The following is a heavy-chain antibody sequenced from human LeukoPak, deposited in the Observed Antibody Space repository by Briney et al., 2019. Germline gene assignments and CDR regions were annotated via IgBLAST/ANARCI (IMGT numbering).Heavy chain of an antibody. D-gene: IGHD2-15*01. V-gene: IGHV4-4*07. CDR1: GGSISTYY. CDR3: AREDRYCSGGSCYS. J-gene: IGHJ4*02. Sequence: SETLSLTCTVSGGSISTYYWSWIRQPAGKGLEWIGRIYTSGSTNYNPSLKSRVIISVDTSKNQFSLELSSVTAADTAVYYCAREDRYCSGGSCYSWGQGTLVTVSS. CDR2: IYTSGST.